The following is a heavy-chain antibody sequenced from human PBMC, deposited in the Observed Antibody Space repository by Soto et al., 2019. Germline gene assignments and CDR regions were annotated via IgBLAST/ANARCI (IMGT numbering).Heavy chain of an antibody. CDR2: INGSSSTM. V-gene: IGHV3-48*02. D-gene: IGHD2-15*01. J-gene: IGHJ5*02. Sequence: EVQLVESGGGLVPRGWSLRLSCASSGFTFGIYSMNWVRQAPGKGLAWISYINGSSSTMYYADSVKGRFSISRYNADNALYLQTNRLRDADTSVYYCARGDRFRCSGVRGFSDGLFPSWGQGTPVTVSS. CDR1: GFTFGIYS. CDR3: ARGDRFRCSGVRGFSDGLFPS.